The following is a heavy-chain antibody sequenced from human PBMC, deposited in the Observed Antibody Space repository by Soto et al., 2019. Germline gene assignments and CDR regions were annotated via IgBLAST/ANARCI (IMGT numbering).Heavy chain of an antibody. CDR1: GGSISSGGYS. CDR2: INHSGST. Sequence: PSETLSLTCAVSGGSISSGGYSWSWIRQPPGKGLEWIGDINHSGSTNYNPSLKSRVTISLDTSKNQFSLKLSSVTAADTAVYYCASFTYYYDSSGYYWFDPWGQGTLVTVSS. V-gene: IGHV4-30-2*05. D-gene: IGHD3-22*01. CDR3: ASFTYYYDSSGYYWFDP. J-gene: IGHJ5*02.